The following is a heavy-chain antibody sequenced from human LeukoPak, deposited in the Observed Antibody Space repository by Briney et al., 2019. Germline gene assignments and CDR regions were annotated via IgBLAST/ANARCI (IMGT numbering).Heavy chain of an antibody. D-gene: IGHD6-13*01. V-gene: IGHV3-30-3*01. CDR1: GFTFSSCA. J-gene: IGHJ4*02. CDR3: ARDRGAAAVVDY. Sequence: GGSLRLSCAASGFTFSSCAMHWVRQAPGKGLEWVAIISYDGSKKYYADSVKGRFTISRDNAKNSLYLQMNSLRAEDTAVYYCARDRGAAAVVDYWGQGTLVTVSS. CDR2: ISYDGSKK.